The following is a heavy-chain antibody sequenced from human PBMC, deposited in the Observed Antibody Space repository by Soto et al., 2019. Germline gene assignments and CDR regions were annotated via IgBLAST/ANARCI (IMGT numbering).Heavy chain of an antibody. CDR1: GFTFSNYW. V-gene: IGHV3-74*02. CDR3: ARGDCVGGTCYSLAGSFYYYMDV. Sequence: EVQLVESGGGLVQPGGSLRLSCAASGFTFSNYWMYWVRQAPGKGLEWVSRINSDGSVSSHADSVEGRLTISRDNVKNTLYLHMDTLRAADTAVYYCARGDCVGGTCYSLAGSFYYYMDVGGKATTVTVFS. CDR2: INSDGSVS. D-gene: IGHD2-15*01. J-gene: IGHJ6*03.